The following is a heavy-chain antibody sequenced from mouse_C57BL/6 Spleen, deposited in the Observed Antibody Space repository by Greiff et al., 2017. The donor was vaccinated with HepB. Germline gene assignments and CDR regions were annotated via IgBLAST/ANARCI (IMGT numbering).Heavy chain of an antibody. V-gene: IGHV5-17*01. CDR1: GFTFSDYG. D-gene: IGHD2-3*01. CDR2: ISSGSSTI. CDR3: ASGWLLYAMDY. Sequence: EVMLVESGGGLVKPGGSLKPSCAASGFTFSDYGMHWVRQAPEKGLEWVAYISSGSSTIYYADTVKGRFTISRDNAKNTLFLQMTSLRSEDTAMYYCASGWLLYAMDYWGQGTSVTVSS. J-gene: IGHJ4*01.